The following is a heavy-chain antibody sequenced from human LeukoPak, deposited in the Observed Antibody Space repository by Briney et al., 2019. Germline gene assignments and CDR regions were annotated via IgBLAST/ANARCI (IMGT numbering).Heavy chain of an antibody. D-gene: IGHD1-1*01. CDR2: IYYSGST. CDR1: GGSISSGGYY. CDR3: AGRGAYSFDY. J-gene: IGHJ4*02. Sequence: SQTLSLPCTVSGGSISSGGYYWSWIRQHPGKGLEWIGYIYYSGSTYYNPSLKSRVTISLDTSKNQFSLKLSSVTAADTAVYYCAGRGAYSFDYWGQGTLVTVSS. V-gene: IGHV4-31*03.